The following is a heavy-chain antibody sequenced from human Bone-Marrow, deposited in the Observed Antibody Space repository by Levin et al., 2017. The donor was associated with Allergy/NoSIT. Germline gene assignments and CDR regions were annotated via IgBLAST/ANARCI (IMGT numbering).Heavy chain of an antibody. CDR2: ISYGGDNK. J-gene: IGHJ4*02. Sequence: GGSLRLSCAASGFTFTLYGMHWVRQAPGKGLEWVSFISYGGDNKYFADSVKGRFTISRDNSKNTLYRQMNSLRAEDTAIYYCAKDPPQATDYYDSSGSLHYWGRGTLVTVSS. CDR1: GFTFTLYG. D-gene: IGHD3-22*01. CDR3: AKDPPQATDYYDSSGSLHY. V-gene: IGHV3-30*18.